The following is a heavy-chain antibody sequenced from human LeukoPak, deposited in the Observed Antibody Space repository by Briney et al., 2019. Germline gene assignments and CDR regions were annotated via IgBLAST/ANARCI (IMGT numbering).Heavy chain of an antibody. V-gene: IGHV4-4*09. J-gene: IGHJ4*02. D-gene: IGHD6-6*01. Sequence: SETLSLTCTVSGGSISSYYWSWIRQPPGKGLEWIGYIYTSGGTNYTPSLKSRVTISVDTSKNQFSLKLSSVTAADTAVYYCARQASIAALLFDYWGQGTLVTVSS. CDR2: IYTSGGT. CDR3: ARQASIAALLFDY. CDR1: GGSISSYY.